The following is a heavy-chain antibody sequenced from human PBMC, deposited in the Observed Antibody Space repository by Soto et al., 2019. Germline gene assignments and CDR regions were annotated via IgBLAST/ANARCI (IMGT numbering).Heavy chain of an antibody. D-gene: IGHD4-4*01. V-gene: IGHV3-23*01. Sequence: LRLSCAASGFTFSSYAMSWVRQAPGKGLEWVSAISGSGGSTYYADSVKGRFTISRDNTKNTLYLQMNSLRAEDTAVYYCAKVFGSYSNYFYFDYWGQGTLVTVSS. CDR3: AKVFGSYSNYFYFDY. CDR2: ISGSGGST. J-gene: IGHJ4*02. CDR1: GFTFSSYA.